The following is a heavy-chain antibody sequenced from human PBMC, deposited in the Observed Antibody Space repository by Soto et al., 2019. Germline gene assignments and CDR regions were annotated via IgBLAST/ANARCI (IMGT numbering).Heavy chain of an antibody. CDR1: GYTFTSYA. J-gene: IGHJ6*02. CDR2: INAGNGNT. D-gene: IGHD6-19*01. V-gene: IGHV1-3*01. Sequence: GASVKVSCKASGYTFTSYAMHWVRQAPGQRLEWMGWINAGNGNTKYSQKFQGRVTITRDTSASTAYMELSSLRSEDTAVYYCARAYGSGWQHFYYYYGMDVWGQGTTVTVSS. CDR3: ARAYGSGWQHFYYYYGMDV.